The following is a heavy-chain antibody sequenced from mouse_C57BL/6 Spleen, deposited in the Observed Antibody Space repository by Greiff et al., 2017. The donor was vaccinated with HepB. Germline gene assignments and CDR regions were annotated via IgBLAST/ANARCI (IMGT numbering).Heavy chain of an antibody. Sequence: VQLQQSGAELAKPGASVKLSCKASGYTFTSYWMHWVKQRPGQGLEWIGYINPSSGYTKYNQKFKDKATLTADKSSITAYMQLSSLTYEDSAVYYCARHGWYDYWGQGTTLTVSS. CDR1: GYTFTSYW. V-gene: IGHV1-7*01. J-gene: IGHJ2*01. D-gene: IGHD2-1*01. CDR2: INPSSGYT. CDR3: ARHGWYDY.